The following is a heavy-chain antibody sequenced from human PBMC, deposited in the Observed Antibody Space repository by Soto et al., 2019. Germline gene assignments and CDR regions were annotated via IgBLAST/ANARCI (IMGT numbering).Heavy chain of an antibody. CDR3: ARDYGSSSFGLIYNWFDP. CDR2: IYYSGST. CDR1: GGSISSYY. Sequence: SETLSLTCTVSGGSISSYYWSWIRQPPGKGLEWIGYIYYSGSTNYNPSLKSRVTISVDTSKNQFSLKLSSVTAADTAVYYCARDYGSSSFGLIYNWFDPWGQGTLVTVSS. V-gene: IGHV4-59*01. J-gene: IGHJ5*02. D-gene: IGHD6-13*01.